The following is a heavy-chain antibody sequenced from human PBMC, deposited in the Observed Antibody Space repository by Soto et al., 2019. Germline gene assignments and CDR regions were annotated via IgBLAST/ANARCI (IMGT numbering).Heavy chain of an antibody. Sequence: SETLSLTCTVSGGSISSDYWSWIRQPPGKGLEWVGYVYNNGGTKYNPSLKSRVTISVDTSNNQFSLKLTSVTAADTAVYYCARGYYYDTSGYYSAFDIWGQGTMVTLS. J-gene: IGHJ3*02. CDR1: GGSISSDY. V-gene: IGHV4-59*01. D-gene: IGHD3-22*01. CDR2: VYNNGGT. CDR3: ARGYYYDTSGYYSAFDI.